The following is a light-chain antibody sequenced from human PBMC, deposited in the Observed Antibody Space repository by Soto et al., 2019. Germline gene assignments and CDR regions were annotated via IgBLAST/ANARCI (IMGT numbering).Light chain of an antibody. CDR3: QKYDTAPQT. Sequence: DIQMTQSPSSLSASVGDTVTITCRASQGIFDYLAWYQQRPGKVPKLLIYAASTLQTGVPSRFSGSGAGTDFTLTISSLQPEDVGTYYCQKYDTAPQTFGQGTRVEIK. V-gene: IGKV1-27*01. CDR2: AAS. J-gene: IGKJ1*01. CDR1: QGIFDY.